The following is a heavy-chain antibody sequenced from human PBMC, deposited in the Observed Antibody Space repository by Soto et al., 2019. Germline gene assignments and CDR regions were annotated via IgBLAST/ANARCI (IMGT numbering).Heavy chain of an antibody. CDR1: GFTFSSYA. Sequence: GGSLRLSCAASGFTFSSYAMSWVRQAPGKGLEWVSVISGSGGSTYYADSVTGRFTISRANCKNTLYLQMNSLRAEDTAVYFCAKDNGGLRGYSYGIIDYWGQGTLVTVSS. J-gene: IGHJ4*02. V-gene: IGHV3-23*01. D-gene: IGHD5-18*01. CDR3: AKDNGGLRGYSYGIIDY. CDR2: ISGSGGST.